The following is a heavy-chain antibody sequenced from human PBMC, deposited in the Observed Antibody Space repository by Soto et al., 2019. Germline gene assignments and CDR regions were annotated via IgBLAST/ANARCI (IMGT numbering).Heavy chain of an antibody. V-gene: IGHV1-18*01. J-gene: IGHJ3*02. CDR3: ARDLLYSTRSTVRFDI. Sequence: VQLVQSGVEVKKPGASVKVSCKASGYTFTSHGISWVRQAPGQGLEWMGWINTYNGNTNYAQKVQGRVTMTTETSTSTAYMELRSLRSDYTAVYYCARDLLYSTRSTVRFDIWGQGTMLTVSS. CDR2: INTYNGNT. D-gene: IGHD6-13*01. CDR1: GYTFTSHG.